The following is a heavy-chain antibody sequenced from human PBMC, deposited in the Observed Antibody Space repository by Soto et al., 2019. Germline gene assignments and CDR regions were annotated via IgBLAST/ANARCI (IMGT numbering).Heavy chain of an antibody. CDR3: ARMYSSGSGWFHP. Sequence: SETLSLTCFVSGYSITAGGYYWSWIRHHPGKGLEWIGSFYSSGSIIYNPSLRSRVSISGDTSSNQFSMSLTSVTAADTARYYCARMYSSGSGWFHPWGQGILVTVSS. V-gene: IGHV4-31*03. J-gene: IGHJ5*02. CDR2: FYSSGSI. D-gene: IGHD6-19*01. CDR1: GYSITAGGYY.